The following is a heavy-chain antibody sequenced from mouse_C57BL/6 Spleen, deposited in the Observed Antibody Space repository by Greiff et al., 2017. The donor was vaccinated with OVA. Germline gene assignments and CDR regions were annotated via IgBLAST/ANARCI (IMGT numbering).Heavy chain of an antibody. J-gene: IGHJ3*01. Sequence: QVHVKQSGAELVKPGASVKISCKASGYAFSSYWMNWVKQRPGKGLEWIGQIYPGDGDTNYNGKFKGKATLTADKSSSTAYMQISSLTSEDSAVYVCARGGDYDYGFAYWGQGTLVTVSA. CDR1: GYAFSSYW. V-gene: IGHV1-80*01. CDR2: IYPGDGDT. CDR3: ARGGDYDYGFAY. D-gene: IGHD2-4*01.